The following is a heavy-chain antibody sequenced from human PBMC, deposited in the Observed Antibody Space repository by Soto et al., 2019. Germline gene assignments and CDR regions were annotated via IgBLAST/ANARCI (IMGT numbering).Heavy chain of an antibody. CDR1: GYTFTSYG. J-gene: IGHJ6*02. CDR3: ARAVSSGWRQYYYYGMDV. Sequence: ASVKVSCKASGYTFTSYGISWVRQAPGQGLEWMGWISAYNGNTNYAQKLQGRVTMTTDTSTSTAYMELRSLRSDDTAVYYCARAVSSGWRQYYYYGMDVWGQGTKVTVSS. D-gene: IGHD6-19*01. CDR2: ISAYNGNT. V-gene: IGHV1-18*01.